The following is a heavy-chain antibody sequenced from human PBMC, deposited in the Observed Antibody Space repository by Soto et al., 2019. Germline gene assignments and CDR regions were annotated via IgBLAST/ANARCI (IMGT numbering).Heavy chain of an antibody. J-gene: IGHJ5*02. V-gene: IGHV3-33*01. D-gene: IGHD2-2*01. CDR1: GFTFSSYG. Sequence: GGSLRLSCAASGFTFSSYGMHWVRQAPGKGLEWVAVIWYDGSNKYYADSVKGRFTISRDNSKNTLYLQMNSLRAEDTAVYYCARDGSTSCHLCSWFDPWGQGTLVTVSS. CDR3: ARDGSTSCHLCSWFDP. CDR2: IWYDGSNK.